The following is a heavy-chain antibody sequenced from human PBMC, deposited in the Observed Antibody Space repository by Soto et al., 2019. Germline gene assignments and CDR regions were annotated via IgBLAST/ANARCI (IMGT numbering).Heavy chain of an antibody. CDR1: GGSFSSGGYY. J-gene: IGHJ4*02. V-gene: IGHV4-31*03. CDR3: WLIFPLGH. CDR2: IYYSGST. D-gene: IGHD3-9*01. Sequence: PSXTLSLTCTVSGGSFSSGGYYWSWIRQHPGKGLEWLGHIYYSGSTYYNPSLESRVTISVDMSKNQFSLRLSSVTAADTAVYFDWLIFPLGHWGQGTLVT.